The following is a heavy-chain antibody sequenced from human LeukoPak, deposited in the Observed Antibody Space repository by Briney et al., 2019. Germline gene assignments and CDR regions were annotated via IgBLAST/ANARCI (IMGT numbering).Heavy chain of an antibody. CDR1: GYTFTSYG. Sequence: EASVTVSCKASGYTFTSYGISWVRQAPGQGREWMGWISAYNGNTNYAQKLQGRVTMTTDTSTSTAYMELRSLRSDDTAVYYCARDFGSNWLLWTAVAGTWPHYWGQGTLVTVSS. CDR2: ISAYNGNT. J-gene: IGHJ4*02. D-gene: IGHD6-19*01. CDR3: ARDFGSNWLLWTAVAGTWPHY. V-gene: IGHV1-18*01.